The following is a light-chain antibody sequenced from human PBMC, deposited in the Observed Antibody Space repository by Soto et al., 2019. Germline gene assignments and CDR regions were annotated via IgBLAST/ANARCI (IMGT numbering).Light chain of an antibody. CDR3: AAWDDRLDVYV. J-gene: IGLJ1*01. CDR1: SSNIGSNT. CDR2: STS. V-gene: IGLV1-44*01. Sequence: QSVLTQPPSASGTPGQIVAISCSGSSSNIGSNTVTWYQQLPGTAPKLLIYSTSQRSSGVPGRFSGSKSGASASLSISGLQSEDEPDYSCAAWDDRLDVYVFGTGTKVTVL.